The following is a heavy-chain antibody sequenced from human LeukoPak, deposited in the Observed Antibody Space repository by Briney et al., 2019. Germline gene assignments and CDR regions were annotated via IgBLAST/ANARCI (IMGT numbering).Heavy chain of an antibody. CDR2: ISYDGSNK. D-gene: IGHD3-22*01. J-gene: IGHJ4*02. Sequence: PGRSLRLSCAASGFTFSSYGMHRVRQAPGKGLEWVAVISYDGSNKYYADSVKGRFTISRDNSKNTLYLQMNSLRAEDTAVYYCAKALTMIVVVGDYFDYWGQGTLVTVSS. CDR1: GFTFSSYG. CDR3: AKALTMIVVVGDYFDY. V-gene: IGHV3-30*18.